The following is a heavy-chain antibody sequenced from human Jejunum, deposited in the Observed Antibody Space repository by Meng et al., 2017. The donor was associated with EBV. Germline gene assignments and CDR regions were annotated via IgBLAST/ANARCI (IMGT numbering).Heavy chain of an antibody. CDR2: ITGSGGST. Sequence: GRLAGAGGGLVQPGGSLRLSCAAPGFTFSSHTMSWVRQAPGKGLEWVSAITGSGGSTYYTDSVKGRFTISRDNSKNTLYLQMNSLRAEDTAVYYCAKLTRAWGQGTLVTVSS. V-gene: IGHV3-23*04. CDR1: GFTFSSHT. CDR3: AKLTRA. J-gene: IGHJ5*02.